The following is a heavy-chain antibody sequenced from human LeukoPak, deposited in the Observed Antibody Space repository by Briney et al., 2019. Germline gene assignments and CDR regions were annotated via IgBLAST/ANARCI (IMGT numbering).Heavy chain of an antibody. CDR2: IYYSGST. J-gene: IGHJ5*02. CDR3: ARSDFWSGLS. D-gene: IGHD3-3*01. V-gene: IGHV4-59*01. Sequence: WIGYIYYSGSTNYNPSLKSRVTISVDTSKNQFSLKLSSVTAADTAVYYCARSDFWSGLSWGQGTLVTVSS.